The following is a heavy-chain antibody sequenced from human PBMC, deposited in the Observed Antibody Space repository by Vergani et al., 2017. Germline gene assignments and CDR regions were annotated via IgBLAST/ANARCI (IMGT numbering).Heavy chain of an antibody. V-gene: IGHV1-69*13. CDR2: IIPIFGTA. J-gene: IGHJ5*02. D-gene: IGHD1-1*01. Sequence: QVQLVQSGAEVKKPGASVKVSCKASGYTFTSYGISWVRQAPGQGLEWMGWIIPIFGTANYAQKFQGRVTITADESTSTAYMELSSLRSEDTAVYYCARPFGGTTGWWLASWGQGTLVTVSS. CDR3: ARPFGGTTGWWLAS. CDR1: GYTFTSYG.